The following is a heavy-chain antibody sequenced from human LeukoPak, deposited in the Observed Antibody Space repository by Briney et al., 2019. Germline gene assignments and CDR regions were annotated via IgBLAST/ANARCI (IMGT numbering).Heavy chain of an antibody. CDR3: ARLAVAGTSYYGMDV. V-gene: IGHV4-59*08. Sequence: SETLSLTCTVSGGSISSYYWSWMRQPPGKGVEWSGYIYYSATTNYNPSLKGRVTISVDTSKTQFSLKLSSVTAADTAVYYCARLAVAGTSYYGMDVWGQGTTVTVSS. J-gene: IGHJ6*02. CDR1: GGSISSYY. D-gene: IGHD6-19*01. CDR2: IYYSATT.